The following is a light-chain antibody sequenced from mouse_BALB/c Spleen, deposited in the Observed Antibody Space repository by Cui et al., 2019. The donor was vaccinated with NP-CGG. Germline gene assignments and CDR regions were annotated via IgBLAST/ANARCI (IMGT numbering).Light chain of an antibody. V-gene: IGLV1*01. CDR3: ALWYSNHWV. Sequence: QAVVTQESALTTSPGETVTHTCRSNTGAVTTSNYANWVQEKPDHLFTGLIGGTNNRPPGVPARFSGSLIGDKAALTITGAQTEDEAIYFCALWYSNHWVFGGGTKLTVL. CDR2: GTN. CDR1: TGAVTTSNY. J-gene: IGLJ1*01.